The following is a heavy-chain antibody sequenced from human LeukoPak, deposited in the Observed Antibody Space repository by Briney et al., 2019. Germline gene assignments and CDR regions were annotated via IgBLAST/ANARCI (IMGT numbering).Heavy chain of an antibody. CDR3: ARVYTLRRGYY. CDR1: GYTFTGYY. J-gene: IGHJ4*02. D-gene: IGHD3-10*01. CDR2: INPNSGGT. Sequence: ASVKVSCKASGYTFTGYYTHWVRQAPGQGLEWMGWINPNSGGTNYAQKFQGRVTMTRDTSISTDYMELSRLRSDDTAVYYCARVYTLRRGYYWGQGTLVTVSS. V-gene: IGHV1-2*02.